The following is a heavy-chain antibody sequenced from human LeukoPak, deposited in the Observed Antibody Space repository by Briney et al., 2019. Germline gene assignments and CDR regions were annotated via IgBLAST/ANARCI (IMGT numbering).Heavy chain of an antibody. V-gene: IGHV3-30-3*01. Sequence: GGSLRLSCAASGFTFSSYPMHWVRQAPGKGLEWVAVISYDGSNRYYADSVKGRFTISRDNSKNTLYLQMNSLRAEDTAVFYCARPCSGGSCYQGYWGQGTLVTVSS. J-gene: IGHJ4*02. CDR2: ISYDGSNR. CDR3: ARPCSGGSCYQGY. CDR1: GFTFSSYP. D-gene: IGHD2-15*01.